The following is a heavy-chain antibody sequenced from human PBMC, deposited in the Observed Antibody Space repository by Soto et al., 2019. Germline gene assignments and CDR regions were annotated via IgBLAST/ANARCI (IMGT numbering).Heavy chain of an antibody. J-gene: IGHJ4*02. CDR2: ISSSSSYT. CDR3: AREVIQLRPLDY. V-gene: IGHV3-11*06. CDR1: GFTFSDYY. Sequence: QVQLVESGGGLVKPGGSLRLSCAASGFTFSDYYMSWIRQAPGKGLEWVSYISSSSSYTNYADSVKGRFTISRDNAKNSLYLQMNSLRAEDTAVYYCAREVIQLRPLDYWGQGTLVTVSS. D-gene: IGHD5-18*01.